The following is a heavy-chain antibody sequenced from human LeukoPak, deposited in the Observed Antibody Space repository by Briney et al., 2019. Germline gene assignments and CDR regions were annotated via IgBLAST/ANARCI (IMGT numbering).Heavy chain of an antibody. CDR1: GFTVSSNS. CDR3: ARRAGAYSHPYDY. CDR2: IYSDNT. J-gene: IGHJ4*02. Sequence: GGSLRFSCTVSGFTVSSNSMSWVRQAPGKGLEWVSFIYSDNTHYSYSVKGRFTISSDNSKNTLYLQMNSLRAEDTAVYYCARRAGAYSHPYDYWGQGTLVTVSS. V-gene: IGHV3-53*01. D-gene: IGHD4/OR15-4a*01.